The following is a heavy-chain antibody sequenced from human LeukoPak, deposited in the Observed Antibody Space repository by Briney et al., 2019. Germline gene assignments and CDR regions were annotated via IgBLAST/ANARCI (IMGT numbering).Heavy chain of an antibody. CDR2: ISGSGGST. CDR1: GSTFSSYA. D-gene: IGHD3-9*01. V-gene: IGHV3-23*01. CDR3: AKGDDILTSYYFDY. J-gene: IGHJ4*02. Sequence: GGSLRLSCAASGSTFSSYAMSWVRQTPGKGLEWVSAISGSGGSTYYADSVKGRFTISRDNSKNTLYLQMNSLRAEDTAVYYCAKGDDILTSYYFDYWGQGTLVTVSS.